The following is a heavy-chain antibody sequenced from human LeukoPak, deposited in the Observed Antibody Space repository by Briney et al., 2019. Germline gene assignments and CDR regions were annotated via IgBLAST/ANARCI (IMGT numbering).Heavy chain of an antibody. CDR2: INWNGGST. Sequence: PGGSLRLSCAASGFTFDDHGMSWVRQAPGKGLEWVSGINWNGGSTGYADSVKGRFTISRDNAKNSLYLQMNSLRAEDTALYYCARGVISVVVPAALVDYWGQGTLVTVSS. J-gene: IGHJ4*02. V-gene: IGHV3-20*04. CDR1: GFTFDDHG. CDR3: ARGVISVVVPAALVDY. D-gene: IGHD2-2*01.